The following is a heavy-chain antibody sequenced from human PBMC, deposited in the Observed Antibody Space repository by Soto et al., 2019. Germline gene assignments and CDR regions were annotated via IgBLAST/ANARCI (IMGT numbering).Heavy chain of an antibody. CDR3: AKGRGGSGSLTPRVDF. CDR1: GFTFNNYV. D-gene: IGHD3-10*01. J-gene: IGHJ4*02. CDR2: ISGGGDTK. Sequence: EVQLLESGGGLVQPGGSLRLSCAASGFTFNNYVMTWVRQAPGKGLEWVSAISGGGDTKSYADSVKGRFTVYREGSKNTLYLQMSSLRAEDTALYYCAKGRGGSGSLTPRVDFWGQGTLVTVSS. V-gene: IGHV3-23*01.